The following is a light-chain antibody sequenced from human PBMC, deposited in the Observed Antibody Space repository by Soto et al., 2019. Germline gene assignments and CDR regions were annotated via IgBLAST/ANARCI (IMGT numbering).Light chain of an antibody. CDR2: DVS. Sequence: QPVLTQPRSVSGSPGQSVTISCTGTSSDVGGYNYVSWYQQHPGKAPKLMIYDVSKWPSGVPDRFSGSKSGNTASLTISGLQAEDEADYYCCSYAGSYTFYVFGTGTKLTVL. V-gene: IGLV2-11*01. CDR3: CSYAGSYTFYV. CDR1: SSDVGGYNY. J-gene: IGLJ1*01.